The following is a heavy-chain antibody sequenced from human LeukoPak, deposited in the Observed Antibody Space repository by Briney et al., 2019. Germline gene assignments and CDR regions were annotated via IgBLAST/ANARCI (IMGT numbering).Heavy chain of an antibody. Sequence: SVKVSCKASGGTFSSYAISWVRQAPGQGLEWMGGIIPIFGTANYAQKFQGRVTITADESTSTAYMELSSLRPEDTAVYYCASPNSSGYYHPFYFDYWGQGTLVTVSS. V-gene: IGHV1-69*13. D-gene: IGHD3-22*01. CDR1: GGTFSSYA. J-gene: IGHJ4*02. CDR2: IIPIFGTA. CDR3: ASPNSSGYYHPFYFDY.